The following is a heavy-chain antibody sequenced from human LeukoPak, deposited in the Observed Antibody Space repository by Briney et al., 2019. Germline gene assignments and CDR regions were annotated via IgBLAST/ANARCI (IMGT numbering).Heavy chain of an antibody. CDR3: ARGSVVTFDY. D-gene: IGHD4-23*01. CDR1: GFTFSSYT. CDR2: ISSSSSYI. Sequence: GGSLRLSCAASGFTFSSYTMNWVRQAPGKGLQSVSSISSSSSYIYYADSVKGRFTISRDNSKNTLYLQMNSLRAEDTAVYYCARGSVVTFDYWGQGTLVTVSS. J-gene: IGHJ4*02. V-gene: IGHV3-21*04.